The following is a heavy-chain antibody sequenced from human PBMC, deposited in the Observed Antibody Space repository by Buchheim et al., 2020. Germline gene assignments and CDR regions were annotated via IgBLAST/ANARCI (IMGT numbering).Heavy chain of an antibody. J-gene: IGHJ5*02. CDR2: LNPSGGIT. Sequence: QVQLVQSGAEVKKPGASVKVSCKASGYTFTNYYMHWVRQAPGQGLEWMGILNPSGGITIYAQKFQGRFTMTSDTSTSTVYMELSSLRSEDTAVYYCARGVCSSTSCHQIWFDPWGQGTL. D-gene: IGHD2-2*01. V-gene: IGHV1-46*01. CDR3: ARGVCSSTSCHQIWFDP. CDR1: GYTFTNYY.